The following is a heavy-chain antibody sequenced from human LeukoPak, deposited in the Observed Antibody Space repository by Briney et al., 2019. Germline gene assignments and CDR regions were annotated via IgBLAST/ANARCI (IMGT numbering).Heavy chain of an antibody. CDR2: ISSSSSTL. V-gene: IGHV3-48*02. CDR1: GFTFSSYS. J-gene: IGHJ3*02. Sequence: PGGSLRLSCSASGFTFSSYSMSWVRQAPGKGLEWVAYISSSSSTLHYADPVKGRFTISRDNAKNSLYLQMNSLRDEDTAVYYCARDGRPFDIWGQGTMVTVSS. CDR3: ARDGRPFDI.